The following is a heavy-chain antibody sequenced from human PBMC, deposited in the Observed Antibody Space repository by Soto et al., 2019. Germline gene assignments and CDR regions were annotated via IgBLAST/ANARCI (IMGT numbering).Heavy chain of an antibody. D-gene: IGHD6-13*01. CDR1: GDSVSSNSAA. CDR2: TYYRSKWYN. Sequence: SQTLSLTCAISGDSVSSNSAAWNWIRQSPSRGLEWLGRTYYRSKWYNDYAVSVKSRITINPDTSKNQFSLQLNSVTPEDTAVYYCAISEQQPVYNWFDPSCQVPLVTVSS. J-gene: IGHJ5*02. CDR3: AISEQQPVYNWFDP. V-gene: IGHV6-1*01.